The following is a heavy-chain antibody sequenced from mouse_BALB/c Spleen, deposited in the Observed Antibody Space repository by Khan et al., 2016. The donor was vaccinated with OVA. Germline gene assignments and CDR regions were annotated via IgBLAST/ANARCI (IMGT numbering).Heavy chain of an antibody. CDR1: GYTFTDYA. Sequence: QIQLQQSGAELVRPGVSVKISCKGSGYTFTDYAMHWVKQSHAESLEWIGVISTYYGDADYSQKFKDKATLTVDRSSSTAYMELACLTFEDSAIYYCARGETFEYWGQGTLVTVSA. D-gene: IGHD2-13*01. CDR2: ISTYYGDA. J-gene: IGHJ3*01. CDR3: ARGETFEY. V-gene: IGHV1S137*01.